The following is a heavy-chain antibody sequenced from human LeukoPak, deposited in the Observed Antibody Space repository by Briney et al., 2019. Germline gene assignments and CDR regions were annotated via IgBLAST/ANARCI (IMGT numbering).Heavy chain of an antibody. D-gene: IGHD6-19*01. Sequence: PSETLSLTCTLSGGSLSSYYWSWLRQPPGKGRKGIGYIYYSGNTNYNPSLKSRVTISVDTSKNQFSLKLSSVTAADTAVDYCARGKRQWLLPDYWGQGTLVTVSS. CDR2: IYYSGNT. V-gene: IGHV4-59*01. CDR3: ARGKRQWLLPDY. J-gene: IGHJ4*02. CDR1: GGSLSSYY.